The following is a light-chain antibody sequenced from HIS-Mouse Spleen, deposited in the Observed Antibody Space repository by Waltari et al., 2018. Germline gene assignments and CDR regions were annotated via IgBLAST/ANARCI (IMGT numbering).Light chain of an antibody. CDR3: QQYNSYSRT. CDR2: KAS. V-gene: IGKV1-5*03. J-gene: IGKJ1*01. CDR1: KSISSW. Sequence: DIQMTQSPSTLSASAGERVTTTCRASKSISSWLAWYRQKPGKAPKLLIYKASSLESGVPSRFSGSGSGTEFTLTISSLQPDDFATYYCQQYNSYSRTFGQGTKVEIK.